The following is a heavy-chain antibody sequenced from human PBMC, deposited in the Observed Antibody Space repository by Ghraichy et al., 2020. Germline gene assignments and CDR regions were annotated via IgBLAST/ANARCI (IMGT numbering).Heavy chain of an antibody. CDR2: LYSSGST. Sequence: SETLSLTCTVSGASVSSGSYYWSWIRQPPGKGLEWIGFLYSSGSTNYNPSLKSRVTISVDTSKNQLSLKLYSVTAADTAVYYCARGRRIYYHVSGSYYLDAFNIWGQGTMVTVSS. D-gene: IGHD3-10*01. J-gene: IGHJ3*02. CDR3: ARGRRIYYHVSGSYYLDAFNI. V-gene: IGHV4-61*01. CDR1: GASVSSGSYY.